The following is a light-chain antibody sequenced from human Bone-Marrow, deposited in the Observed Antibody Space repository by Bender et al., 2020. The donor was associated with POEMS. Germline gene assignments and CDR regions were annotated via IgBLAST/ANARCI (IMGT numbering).Light chain of an antibody. Sequence: QSALTQPASVSGSPGQSITISCTGTSSDIGYYNLVSWYQQHPGEAPELMIYDVTERPSGVPDRFSGSKSGNTASLTVSGLQAEDEADYYCSSYAGSNNFVVFGGGTKLTVL. V-gene: IGLV2-8*01. CDR1: SSDIGYYNL. J-gene: IGLJ2*01. CDR2: DVT. CDR3: SSYAGSNNFVV.